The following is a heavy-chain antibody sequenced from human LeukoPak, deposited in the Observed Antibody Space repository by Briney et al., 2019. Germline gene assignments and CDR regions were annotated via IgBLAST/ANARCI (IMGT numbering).Heavy chain of an antibody. J-gene: IGHJ4*02. CDR1: GGSISSSSYY. Sequence: SETLSLTCTVSGGSISSSSYYWGWIRQPPGKGLEWIGSIYYSGSTYYNPSLKSRVTISVDTSKNQFSLKLSSVTAADTAVYYCARGYYYGSGSLSPDYWGQGTLVTVSS. CDR3: ARGYYYGSGSLSPDY. CDR2: IYYSGST. D-gene: IGHD3-10*01. V-gene: IGHV4-39*07.